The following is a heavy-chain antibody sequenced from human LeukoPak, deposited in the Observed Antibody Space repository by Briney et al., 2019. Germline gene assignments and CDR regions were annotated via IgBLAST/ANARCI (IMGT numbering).Heavy chain of an antibody. J-gene: IGHJ4*02. D-gene: IGHD3-16*01. Sequence: SETLSLTCTVSGGSVSSGDYYWSWLRQPPGKGLEWIGYIYYSGSTYYNPSLKSRVTISVDTSKNQFSLKLSSVTAADTAVYYCARDWGRTDWGQGTLVTVSS. CDR2: IYYSGST. CDR1: GGSVSSGDYY. CDR3: ARDWGRTD. V-gene: IGHV4-30-4*01.